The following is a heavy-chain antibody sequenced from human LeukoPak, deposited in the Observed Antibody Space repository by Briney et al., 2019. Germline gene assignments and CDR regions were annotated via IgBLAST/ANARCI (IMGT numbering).Heavy chain of an antibody. D-gene: IGHD3-9*01. CDR2: IYYSGST. Sequence: SETLSLTCTVSGGSISSYYWSWIRQPPGKGLEWIGYIYYSGSTNYNPSLKSRVTILVDTSKNQFSLKLSSVTAADTAVYYCARSDILTGFDWGQGTLVTVSS. CDR3: ARSDILTGFD. CDR1: GGSISSYY. V-gene: IGHV4-59*01. J-gene: IGHJ4*02.